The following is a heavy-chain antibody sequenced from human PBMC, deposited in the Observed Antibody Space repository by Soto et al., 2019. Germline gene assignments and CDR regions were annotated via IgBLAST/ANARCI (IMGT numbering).Heavy chain of an antibody. D-gene: IGHD6-6*01. CDR2: IYTRGST. Sequence: QVQLQESGPGLVKPSETLSLTCTVSGGSISTSYWSWIRQPAGKGLEWIGRIYTRGSTIYNPSLKSRGTMSVGTSKSQFSLTLTSVNAADTAVYYCARDPLPTYSSSPQNYYYYGIDVWGQGTTVTVSS. J-gene: IGHJ6*02. V-gene: IGHV4-4*07. CDR1: GGSISTSY. CDR3: ARDPLPTYSSSPQNYYYYGIDV.